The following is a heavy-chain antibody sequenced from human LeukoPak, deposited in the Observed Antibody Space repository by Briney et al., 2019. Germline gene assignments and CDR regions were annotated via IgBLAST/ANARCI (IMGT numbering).Heavy chain of an antibody. CDR3: ARDSDLTYYYDSSGYWSAFDI. V-gene: IGHV1-3*01. J-gene: IGHJ3*02. CDR1: GYTFTSYA. Sequence: ASVNVSCKASGYTFTSYAMHWVRQAPGQRLEWMGWINAGNGNTKYSQKFQGRVTITRDTSASTAYMELSSLRSEDTAVYYCARDSDLTYYYDSSGYWSAFDIWGQGTMVTVSS. D-gene: IGHD3-22*01. CDR2: INAGNGNT.